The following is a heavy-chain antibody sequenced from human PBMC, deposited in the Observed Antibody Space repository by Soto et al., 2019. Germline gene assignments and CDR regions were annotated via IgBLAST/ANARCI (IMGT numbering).Heavy chain of an antibody. Sequence: PGGSLRLSCAASGFAFSNAWMSWVRQAPGKGLEWVGRIKSKTDGGTTDYAAPVKGRFTISRDDSKNTLYLQMNSLKTEDTAVYYCTTDSVSRGVMFYYYYYGMDVWGQGTTVTVSS. CDR1: GFAFSNAW. J-gene: IGHJ6*02. CDR2: IKSKTDGGTT. D-gene: IGHD3-10*01. CDR3: TTDSVSRGVMFYYYYYGMDV. V-gene: IGHV3-15*01.